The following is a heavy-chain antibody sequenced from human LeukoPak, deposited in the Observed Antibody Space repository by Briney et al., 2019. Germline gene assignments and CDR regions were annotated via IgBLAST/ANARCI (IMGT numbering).Heavy chain of an antibody. V-gene: IGHV1-2*02. J-gene: IGHJ4*02. Sequence: ASVKVSCKASGYTFTGYYMHWVRQAPGQGLEWVGWINPKNGGSNYAQKFQGRVTMTRDTPISTAYTELSRLRSDDTAVYYCARRSGLTYYFDYWGQGTLVTVSS. CDR3: ARRSGLTYYFDY. CDR2: INPKNGGS. D-gene: IGHD2-15*01. CDR1: GYTFTGYY.